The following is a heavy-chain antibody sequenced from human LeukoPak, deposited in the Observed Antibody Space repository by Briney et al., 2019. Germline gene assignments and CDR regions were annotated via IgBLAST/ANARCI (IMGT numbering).Heavy chain of an antibody. D-gene: IGHD3-10*01. CDR2: MNPNSGNT. Sequence: WASLKVSCKASGYTFTSYDINWLRQATGQGLEWMGWMNPNSGNTGYAQKFQGRVTMTRNTSISTAYMELSSLRSEDTAVYYCARGVGHYGSGDFDYWGQGTLVTVSS. V-gene: IGHV1-8*01. CDR3: ARGVGHYGSGDFDY. J-gene: IGHJ4*02. CDR1: GYTFTSYD.